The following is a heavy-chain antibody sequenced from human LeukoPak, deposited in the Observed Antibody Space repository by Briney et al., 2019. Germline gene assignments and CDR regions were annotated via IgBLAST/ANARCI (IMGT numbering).Heavy chain of an antibody. CDR3: ARVALGRRWLPSSYYYGMDV. J-gene: IGHJ6*02. V-gene: IGHV1-69*13. CDR1: GGTFSNYA. CDR2: IIPIFGTA. Sequence: SVKVSCKASGGTFSNYAINWVRQAPGQGLEWMGGIIPIFGTADYAPKFQGRVTITADESTSTAYVELSNLRSEDTAVYYCARVALGRRWLPSSYYYGMDVWGQGTTVTVSS. D-gene: IGHD5-24*01.